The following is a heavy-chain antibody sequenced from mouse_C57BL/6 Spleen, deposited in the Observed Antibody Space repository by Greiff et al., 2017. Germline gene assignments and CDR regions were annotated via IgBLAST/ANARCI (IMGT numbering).Heavy chain of an antibody. D-gene: IGHD4-1*01. J-gene: IGHJ2*01. V-gene: IGHV1-82*01. CDR1: GYAFSSSW. Sequence: QVQLKQSGPELVKPGASVTISCKASGYAFSSSWMNWVKQRPGKGLEWIGRIYPGDGDTNYNGKFKGKATLTADKSSSTAYMQLSSLTSEDSAVYFCAREKTGTGVDYWGQGTTLTVSS. CDR2: IYPGDGDT. CDR3: AREKTGTGVDY.